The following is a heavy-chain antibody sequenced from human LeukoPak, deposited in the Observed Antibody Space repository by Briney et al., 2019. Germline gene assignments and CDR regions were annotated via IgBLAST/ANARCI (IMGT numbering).Heavy chain of an antibody. V-gene: IGHV3-48*03. CDR3: ARAPGSGYDTFDY. CDR2: ISSSGSTI. J-gene: IGHJ4*02. D-gene: IGHD3-3*01. Sequence: GGSLRLSCAASGFTFSSYEMNWVRQAPGKGLEWVSYISSSGSTIYYADSVKGRFTISRDNAKNSLYLQMNSLRAEDTAVYYCARAPGSGYDTFDYWGQGTLVTVSS. CDR1: GFTFSSYE.